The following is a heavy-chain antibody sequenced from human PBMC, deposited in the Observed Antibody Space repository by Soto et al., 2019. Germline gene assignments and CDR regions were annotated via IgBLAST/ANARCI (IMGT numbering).Heavy chain of an antibody. Sequence: QVQLQESGPGLVKPSQTLSLTCTVSGGSISSGDYYWSWIRQPPGKGLEWIGYISYSGSTYYNPSLKSRVTISVDTSKNQFSLKLSSVTAADTAVYYCARGGSIVVVPAAMNYYYYGMDVWGQGTTVTVSS. V-gene: IGHV4-30-4*01. CDR2: ISYSGST. CDR1: GGSISSGDYY. J-gene: IGHJ6*02. CDR3: ARGGSIVVVPAAMNYYYYGMDV. D-gene: IGHD2-2*01.